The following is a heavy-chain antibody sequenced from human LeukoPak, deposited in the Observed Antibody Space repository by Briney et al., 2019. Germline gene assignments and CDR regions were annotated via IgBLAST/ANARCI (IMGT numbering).Heavy chain of an antibody. CDR3: ARYNDILTFAYYFDY. V-gene: IGHV4-59*01. J-gene: IGHJ4*02. Sequence: PSETLSLTCPVSGGSISSYYWSWIRQPPGKGLEWIGYIYYSGSTNYNPSLKSRVTISVDTSKNQFSLKLSSVTAADTAVYYCARYNDILTFAYYFDYWGQGTLVTVSS. D-gene: IGHD3-9*01. CDR2: IYYSGST. CDR1: GGSISSYY.